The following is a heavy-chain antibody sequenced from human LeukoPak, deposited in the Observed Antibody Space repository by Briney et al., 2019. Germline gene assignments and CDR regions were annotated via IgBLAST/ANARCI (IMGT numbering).Heavy chain of an antibody. CDR2: IFYTGFT. CDR1: GGSIGSSH. D-gene: IGHD4-17*01. V-gene: IGHV4-59*01. J-gene: IGHJ4*02. Sequence: SETLSLTCTLSGGSIGSSHWSWVRQPPGKGLEWIGYIFYTGFTTYNPSLKSRVTLSVDTSKNQFSLRLTSVTAADTAVYYCARDTVTSIDYWGQGTLVTVSS. CDR3: ARDTVTSIDY.